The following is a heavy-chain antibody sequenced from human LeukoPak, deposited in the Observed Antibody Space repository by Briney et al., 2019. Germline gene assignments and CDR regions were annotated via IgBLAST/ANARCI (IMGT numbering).Heavy chain of an antibody. Sequence: GGSLRLSCAASGNYWTHWVRQAPGKGLVWVSHINGDGSWTTYADSVKGRFTISKDNAKNTVYLQMNNLRAEDTAVYYCVSFYETYWGRGTLVTASS. D-gene: IGHD2-2*01. V-gene: IGHV3-74*01. J-gene: IGHJ4*02. CDR2: INGDGSWT. CDR3: VSFYETY. CDR1: GNYW.